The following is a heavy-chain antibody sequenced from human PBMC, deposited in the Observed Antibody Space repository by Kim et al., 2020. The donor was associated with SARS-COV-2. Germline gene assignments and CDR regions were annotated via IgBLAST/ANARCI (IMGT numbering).Heavy chain of an antibody. CDR1: GFTFSSYG. CDR3: ANARLS. V-gene: IGHV3-23*01. CDR2: INDSGGRT. Sequence: GGSLRLSCAASGFTFSSYGMSWVRQAPEMGLEWVSGINDSGGRTYYADSVKGRFTISRDNSKNTLYLQMNSLRAGDTAVYYCANARLSWGQGTLVTVSS. J-gene: IGHJ5*02. D-gene: IGHD6-25*01.